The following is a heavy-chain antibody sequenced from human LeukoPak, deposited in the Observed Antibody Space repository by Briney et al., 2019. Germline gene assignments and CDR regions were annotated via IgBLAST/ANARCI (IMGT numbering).Heavy chain of an antibody. J-gene: IGHJ4*02. CDR2: ISYDGSNK. CDR1: GFTFSSYG. D-gene: IGHD4-23*01. Sequence: GGSLRLSCAASGFTFSSYGMHWVRQAPGKGLGWVAVISYDGSNKYYADSVKGRFTISRDNSKNTLYLQMNSLRAEDTAAYYCAKDRTYGGNSQMGVDYWGQGTLVTVSS. CDR3: AKDRTYGGNSQMGVDY. V-gene: IGHV3-30*18.